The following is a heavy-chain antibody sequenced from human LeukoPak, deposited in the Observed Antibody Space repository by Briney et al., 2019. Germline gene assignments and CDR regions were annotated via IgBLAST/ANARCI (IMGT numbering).Heavy chain of an antibody. V-gene: IGHV3-7*03. CDR1: GFTFSGYW. CDR3: AIDRGFGQADV. CDR2: LKPDGGEK. D-gene: IGHD3-10*01. Sequence: GGSLRLSCAASGFTFSGYWMSWLRQAPGKGLEWVANLKPDGGEKYYVDSVKGRFIISRDNATYSLYLPMNSLRAEDTAVYYCAIDRGFGQADVRGKGTTVTVFS. J-gene: IGHJ6*04.